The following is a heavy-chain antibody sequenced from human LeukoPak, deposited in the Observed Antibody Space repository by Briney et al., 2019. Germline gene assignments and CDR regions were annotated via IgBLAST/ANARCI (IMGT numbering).Heavy chain of an antibody. CDR1: GYTFTSYG. CDR3: ARDLATVTTSSYFDY. Sequence: ASVKVSCKASGYTFTSYGISWVRQAPGQGLEWMGWISAYNGNTNYAQKLQGRVTMTTDTSTSTAYMELRSLRSDDTAVYYCARDLATVTTSSYFDYWGQGTLVTVSS. V-gene: IGHV1-18*01. D-gene: IGHD4-17*01. J-gene: IGHJ4*02. CDR2: ISAYNGNT.